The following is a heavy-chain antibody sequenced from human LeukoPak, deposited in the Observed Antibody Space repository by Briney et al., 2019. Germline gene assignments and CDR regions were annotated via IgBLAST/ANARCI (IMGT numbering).Heavy chain of an antibody. Sequence: ASVTVSCKASGYTFTSYDINWVRQAPGQGLEWMGWISAYNGNTNYAQKLQGRVTMTTDTSTSTAYMELRSLRSDDTAVYYCARHNYDKRAFDIWGQGTMVTVSS. D-gene: IGHD3-22*01. CDR2: ISAYNGNT. CDR3: ARHNYDKRAFDI. CDR1: GYTFTSYD. V-gene: IGHV1-18*01. J-gene: IGHJ3*02.